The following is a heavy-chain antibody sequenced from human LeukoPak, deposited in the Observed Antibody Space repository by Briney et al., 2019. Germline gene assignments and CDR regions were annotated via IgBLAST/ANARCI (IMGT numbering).Heavy chain of an antibody. CDR3: ASEVGANLDY. D-gene: IGHD1-26*01. CDR2: ISSRNTYI. CDR1: GFTFSSYS. J-gene: IGHJ4*02. Sequence: GGSLRLSCAASGFTFSSYSMNWVRQAPGKGLEWVSSISSRNTYIYYADSVKGRFTISRDNAKKSLYLQMNSLRAEDTAVYYCASEVGANLDYWGQGTMVTVSS. V-gene: IGHV3-21*01.